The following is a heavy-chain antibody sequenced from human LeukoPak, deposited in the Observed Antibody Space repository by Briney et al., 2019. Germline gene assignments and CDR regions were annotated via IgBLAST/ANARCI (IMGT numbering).Heavy chain of an antibody. CDR1: GYTFSNFG. J-gene: IGHJ4*02. V-gene: IGHV1-18*01. Sequence: GASVKVSCKASGYTFSNFGINWVRQAPGQGLEWMGWISDNNDNPNYGQKFQGRFTVTTDSSTNTAYMELRNLRLDDTAVYYCARDGTSTDDYWGQGTLVTVSS. CDR3: ARDGTSTDDY. CDR2: ISDNNDNP. D-gene: IGHD2-2*01.